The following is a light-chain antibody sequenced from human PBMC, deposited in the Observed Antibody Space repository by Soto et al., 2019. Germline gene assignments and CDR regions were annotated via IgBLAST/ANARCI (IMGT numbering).Light chain of an antibody. Sequence: DIQMTQSPSSLSASVGDRVTITCQASQGINKYLNWYQQKPGKAPKLLIYDASNLETEVPSRFSGSRLETDFTYTCSSMPVEDFATYHCKQYDILHRMFGQGTKLEIK. CDR1: QGINKY. CDR3: KQYDILHRM. J-gene: IGKJ2*01. V-gene: IGKV1-33*01. CDR2: DAS.